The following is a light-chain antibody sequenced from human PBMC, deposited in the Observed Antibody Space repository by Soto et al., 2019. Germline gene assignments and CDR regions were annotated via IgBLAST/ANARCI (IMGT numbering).Light chain of an antibody. Sequence: QSALTQPASVSGSPGQSITISCTGTSSDVGAYDSVSWYQQHPGKAPKLMIYEVINRSSGLSNRFSGSKSGNTASLTISGLQAEDEADYHCSSYTNTNTYFFGTGTKLTVL. CDR2: EVI. J-gene: IGLJ1*01. V-gene: IGLV2-14*01. CDR1: SSDVGAYDS. CDR3: SSYTNTNTYF.